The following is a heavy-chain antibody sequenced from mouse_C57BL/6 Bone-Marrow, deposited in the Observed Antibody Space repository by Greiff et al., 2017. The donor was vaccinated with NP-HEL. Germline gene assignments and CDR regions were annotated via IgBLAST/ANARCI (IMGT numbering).Heavy chain of an antibody. CDR1: GFTFTDYY. CDR3: ASLLSFWCFDV. D-gene: IGHD1-1*01. J-gene: IGHJ1*03. V-gene: IGHV7-3*01. Sequence: DVMLVESGGGLVQPGGSLSLSCAASGFTFTDYYMSWVRQPPGKALEWLGFIRNKANGYTTEYSASVKGRFTISRDNSQSILYLQMNALRAEDIATYYCASLLSFWCFDVWGTGTTVTVSA. CDR2: IRNKANGYTT.